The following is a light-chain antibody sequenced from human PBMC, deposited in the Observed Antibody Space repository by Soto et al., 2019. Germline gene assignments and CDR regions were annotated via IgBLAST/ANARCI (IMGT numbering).Light chain of an antibody. CDR2: DND. V-gene: IGLV1-51*01. J-gene: IGLJ2*01. Sequence: QSVLTQPPSVSAAPGQKVMISCSGSSSNIENNFVSWYQRLPGTAPKLLTFDNDKRPSGIPDRFSGSKSGTSATLGITGLQTGDEADYYCVAWDTSLTTTVLFGGGTKVTV. CDR1: SSNIENNF. CDR3: VAWDTSLTTTVL.